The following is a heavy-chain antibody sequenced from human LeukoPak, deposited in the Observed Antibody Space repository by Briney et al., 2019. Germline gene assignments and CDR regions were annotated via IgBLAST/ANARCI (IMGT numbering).Heavy chain of an antibody. CDR1: GYSFTSYW. J-gene: IGHJ5*02. D-gene: IGHD2-15*01. V-gene: IGHV5-51*01. CDR3: ARGGIDCSGGSCYLVWFDP. Sequence: GESLKISCKGSGYSFTSYWIGWVRQMPGKGLEWMGIIYPGGSDTRYSPSFQGQVTISADKSISTAYLQWSSLKASDTAMYYCARGGIDCSGGSCYLVWFDPWGQGTLVTVSS. CDR2: IYPGGSDT.